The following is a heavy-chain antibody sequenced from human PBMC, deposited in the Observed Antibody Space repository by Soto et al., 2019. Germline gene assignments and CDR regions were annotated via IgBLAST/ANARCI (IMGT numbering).Heavy chain of an antibody. V-gene: IGHV3-7*03. CDR2: IMKDGGMT. Sequence: EVQLVESGGNLVQPGGSLRLSCAASGFVFSDYWMRWVRQAPGKGLEWVADIMKDGGMTAYVDSVKGRFTISRDNAKNSVFLQMNNPRVDDSANYVCLRNGDYHRFNFWGQGTLVIVSS. CDR1: GFVFSDYW. D-gene: IGHD3-16*01. J-gene: IGHJ1*01. CDR3: LRNGDYHRFNF.